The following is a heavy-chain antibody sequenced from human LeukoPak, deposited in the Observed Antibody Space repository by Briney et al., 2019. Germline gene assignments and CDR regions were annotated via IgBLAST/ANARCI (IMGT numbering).Heavy chain of an antibody. Sequence: GGSLRLSCAASGFALSNYWMDWVRQAPGEGLVWLSHISRDGNITNYADSVKGRFTISRDNAKSTLSLQMNSLRAEDTGVYYCGRRYCSGATCYFDYWGQGTLVTVSS. CDR2: ISRDGNIT. CDR3: GRRYCSGATCYFDY. V-gene: IGHV3-74*01. J-gene: IGHJ4*02. CDR1: GFALSNYW. D-gene: IGHD2-8*02.